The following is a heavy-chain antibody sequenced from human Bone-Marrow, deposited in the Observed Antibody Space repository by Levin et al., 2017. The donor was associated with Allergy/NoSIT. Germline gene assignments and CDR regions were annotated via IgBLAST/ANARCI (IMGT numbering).Heavy chain of an antibody. Sequence: SCVVSGFTFRSYWMNWVRQAPGKGLEWVANINQDATEENYVDSVKGRFTISRDNTKDSLYLHITSLRVDDTAVYYCVRDFSALLWFGESSSFDYWGQGTLVTVSS. D-gene: IGHD3-10*01. CDR2: INQDATEE. V-gene: IGHV3-7*01. CDR1: GFTFRSYW. CDR3: VRDFSALLWFGESSSFDY. J-gene: IGHJ4*02.